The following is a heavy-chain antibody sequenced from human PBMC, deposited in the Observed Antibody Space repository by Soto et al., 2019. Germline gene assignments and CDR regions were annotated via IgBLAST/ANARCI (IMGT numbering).Heavy chain of an antibody. Sequence: QVQLQESGPGLVKPSQTLSLTCTVSGGSISSGDYYWSWIRQAPGKGLEWIGYIYHSGSTYYNPSLKRRVTISVDTSKNQFSLKLSSVTAADTAVYYCARGRPDGARVDPWGQGTRVTVSS. CDR1: GGSISSGDYY. J-gene: IGHJ5*02. CDR3: ARGRPDGARVDP. V-gene: IGHV4-30-4*01. CDR2: IYHSGST. D-gene: IGHD6-6*01.